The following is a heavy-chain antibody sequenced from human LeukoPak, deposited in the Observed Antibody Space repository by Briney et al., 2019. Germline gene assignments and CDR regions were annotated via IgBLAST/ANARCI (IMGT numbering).Heavy chain of an antibody. CDR3: ASPIYGDYTENGFDI. J-gene: IGHJ3*02. V-gene: IGHV4-38-2*02. Sequence: SETLSLTCTVSGYSISSGYYWGWIRQPPGKGLEWIGEINHSGNTNYNPSLKSRVTILVDTSKNQFSLKLNSVTAADTAVYYCASPIYGDYTENGFDIWGQGTMVTVSS. CDR1: GYSISSGYY. CDR2: INHSGNT. D-gene: IGHD4-17*01.